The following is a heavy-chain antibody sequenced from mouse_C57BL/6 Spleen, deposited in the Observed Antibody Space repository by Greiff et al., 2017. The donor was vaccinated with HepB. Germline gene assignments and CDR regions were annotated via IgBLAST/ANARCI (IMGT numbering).Heavy chain of an antibody. V-gene: IGHV1-52*01. CDR2: IDPSDSET. D-gene: IGHD2-1*01. CDR3: ARDGNYDFDY. CDR1: GYTFTSYW. J-gene: IGHJ2*01. Sequence: QVQLKQPGAELVRPGSSVKLSCKASGYTFTSYWMHWVKQRPIQGLEWIGNIDPSDSETHYNQKFKDKATLTVDKSSSTAYMQLSSLTSEDSAVYYCARDGNYDFDYWGQGTTLTVSS.